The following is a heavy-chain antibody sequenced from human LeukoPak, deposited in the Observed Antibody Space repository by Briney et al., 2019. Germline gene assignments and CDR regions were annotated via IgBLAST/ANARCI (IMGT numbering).Heavy chain of an antibody. V-gene: IGHV4-30-4*01. J-gene: IGHJ3*02. CDR3: ARDPPALGGYDTNAFDI. CDR1: GGSISSGDYY. CDR2: IYYSGST. Sequence: PSETLSLTCTVSGGSISSGDYYWSWIRQPPGKGLEWIGYIYYSGSTYYNPSLKSRVTISVDTSKNQFSLKLSSVTAADTAVYYCARDPPALGGYDTNAFDIWGQGTMVTVSS. D-gene: IGHD5-12*01.